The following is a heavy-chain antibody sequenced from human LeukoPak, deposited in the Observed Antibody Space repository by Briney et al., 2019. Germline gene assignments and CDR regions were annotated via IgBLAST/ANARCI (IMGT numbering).Heavy chain of an antibody. Sequence: ASVKVSCKASGYTFTSYYMHCVRQAPGQGLEWMGVINPSGGSTGYAQKFQDRVTMTRDTSTSTVYVELSSLRFEDTAVYYCARSTSVTTRGGWYFDLWGRGTLVTVSS. D-gene: IGHD4-17*01. CDR2: INPSGGST. V-gene: IGHV1-46*01. CDR3: ARSTSVTTRGGWYFDL. CDR1: GYTFTSYY. J-gene: IGHJ2*01.